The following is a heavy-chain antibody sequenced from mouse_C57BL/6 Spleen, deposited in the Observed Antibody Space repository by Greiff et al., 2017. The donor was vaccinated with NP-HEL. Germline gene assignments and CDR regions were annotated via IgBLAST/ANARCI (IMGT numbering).Heavy chain of an antibody. D-gene: IGHD1-1*01. CDR1: GYTFTDYE. Sequence: QVQLQQSGAELVRPGASVTLSCKASGYTFTDYEMHWVKQTPVHGLEWIGAIDPETGGTAYNQKFKGKAILTADKSSSTAYMELRSLTSEDSAVYYSTRDTTVFDYWGQGTTLTVSS. V-gene: IGHV1-15*01. CDR3: TRDTTVFDY. CDR2: IDPETGGT. J-gene: IGHJ2*01.